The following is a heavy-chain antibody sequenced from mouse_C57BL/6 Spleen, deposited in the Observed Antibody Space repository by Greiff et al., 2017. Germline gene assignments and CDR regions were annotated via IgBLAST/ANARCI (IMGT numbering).Heavy chain of an antibody. Sequence: DVHLVESGGGLVQPGGSLKLSCAASGFTFSDYYMYWVRQTPEKRLEWVAYISNGGGSTYYPDTVKGRFTISRDNAKNTLYLQMSRLKSEDTAMYYCARKGGTTGSFDYWGQGTTLTVSS. CDR3: ARKGGTTGSFDY. V-gene: IGHV5-12*01. CDR2: ISNGGGST. D-gene: IGHD1-1*01. CDR1: GFTFSDYY. J-gene: IGHJ2*01.